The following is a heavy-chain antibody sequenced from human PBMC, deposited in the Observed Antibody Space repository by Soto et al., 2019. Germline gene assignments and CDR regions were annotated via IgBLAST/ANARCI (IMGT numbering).Heavy chain of an antibody. CDR3: ASSNNWDYYYMDV. CDR1: GGSFSGYY. Sequence: SETLSLTCAVYGGSFSGYYWSWIRQPPGKGLEWIGEINHSGSTNYNPSLKSRVTISVDTSKNQFSLKLSSVTAADTAVYYCASSNNWDYYYMDVWGKGTTVTVSS. CDR2: INHSGST. J-gene: IGHJ6*03. V-gene: IGHV4-34*01. D-gene: IGHD2-8*01.